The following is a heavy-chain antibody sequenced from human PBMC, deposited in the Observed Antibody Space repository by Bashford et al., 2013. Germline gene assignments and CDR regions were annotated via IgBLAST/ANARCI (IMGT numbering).Heavy chain of an antibody. V-gene: IGHV1-2*02. CDR1: GYTFTGYY. Sequence: ASVKVSCKASGYTFTGYYMHWVRQAPGQGLEWMGWINPNSGGTNYAQKFQGRVTMTRDTSISTAYMELSRLRSDDTAVYYCARDLPIETTVTPGYWGQGTLVTVSS. CDR2: INPNSGGT. J-gene: IGHJ4*02. D-gene: IGHD4-17*01. CDR3: ARDLPIETTVTPGY.